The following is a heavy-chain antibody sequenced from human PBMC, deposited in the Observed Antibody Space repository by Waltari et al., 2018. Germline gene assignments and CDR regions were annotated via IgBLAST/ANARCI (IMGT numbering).Heavy chain of an antibody. CDR2: INHSGST. D-gene: IGHD3-3*01. Sequence: QVQLQQWGAGLLKPSETLSLTCAVYGGSFSGYYWSWIRQPPGKGLEWIGEINHSGSTNYNPSLKSRVTISVDTSKNQFSLKLSSVTAADTAVYYCARGQGYDFWSGYYPYWFDPWGQGTLVTVSS. CDR3: ARGQGYDFWSGYYPYWFDP. V-gene: IGHV4-34*01. J-gene: IGHJ5*02. CDR1: GGSFSGYY.